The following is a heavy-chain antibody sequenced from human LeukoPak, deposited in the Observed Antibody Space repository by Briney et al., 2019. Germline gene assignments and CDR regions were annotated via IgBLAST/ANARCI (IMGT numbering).Heavy chain of an antibody. Sequence: PGGSLRLSCAASGFTFSSYGMHWVRQAPGKGLEWVAVIWYDGSNKYYADSVKRRFTISRDNSKNTLYLQMHSLRAEDTAVYYCARDLDHLYYYYGMDVWGQGTTVTASS. CDR2: IWYDGSNK. V-gene: IGHV3-33*01. CDR3: ARDLDHLYYYYGMDV. J-gene: IGHJ6*02. CDR1: GFTFSSYG. D-gene: IGHD1-14*01.